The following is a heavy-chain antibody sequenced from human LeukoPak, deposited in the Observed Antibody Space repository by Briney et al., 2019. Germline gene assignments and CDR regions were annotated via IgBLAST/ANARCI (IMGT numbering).Heavy chain of an antibody. CDR2: IRYDGSNK. CDR3: AKDPRIYYYGSGSPDY. D-gene: IGHD3-10*01. Sequence: GGSLRLSCAASGFTFSSYGMHWVRQAPGKGLEWVAFIRYDGSNKYYADSVKGRFTISRDNSKNTLYLQMNSLRAEDTAVYYCAKDPRIYYYGSGSPDYWGQGTLVTVSS. V-gene: IGHV3-30*02. CDR1: GFTFSSYG. J-gene: IGHJ4*02.